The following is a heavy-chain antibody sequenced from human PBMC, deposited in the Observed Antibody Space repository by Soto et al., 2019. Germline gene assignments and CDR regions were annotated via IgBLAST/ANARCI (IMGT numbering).Heavy chain of an antibody. V-gene: IGHV3-11*01. CDR2: ISSSGNTI. CDR3: AKMSSENYYDPVFS. D-gene: IGHD3-22*01. CDR1: GFTFSDYY. Sequence: QVQLVESGGGFVKTSGSLTLACGGSGFTFSDYYMSWVRQAPGKGLEWVAYISSSGNTIYYADSVKGRFNISRDNAKNSVFLQMSNLRAEDTALYFCAKMSSENYYDPVFSWGQGTLVTVSS. J-gene: IGHJ4*02.